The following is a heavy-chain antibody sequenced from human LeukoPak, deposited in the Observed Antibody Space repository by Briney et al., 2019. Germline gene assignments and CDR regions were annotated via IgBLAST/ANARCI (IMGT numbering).Heavy chain of an antibody. J-gene: IGHJ6*03. CDR3: AKEVFRQGYGGIMDV. V-gene: IGHV3-30*02. CDR2: IRYDGINE. D-gene: IGHD3-16*01. CDR1: GFTFSNYG. Sequence: GSLRLSCAVSGFTFSNYGMHWVRQAPGKGLEWVAFIRYDGINEYYGDSVKGRFTISRDNSKDTLFLQMHSLRTEDTAVYYCAKEVFRQGYGGIMDVWGKGTTVTVSS.